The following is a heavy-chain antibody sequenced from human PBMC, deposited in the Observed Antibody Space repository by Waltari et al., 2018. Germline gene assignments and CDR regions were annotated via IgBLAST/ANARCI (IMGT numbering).Heavy chain of an antibody. CDR2: IDXNTGGX. CDR3: AXGGGVKVPAFDX. V-gene: IGHV1-2*02. D-gene: IGHD1-26*01. J-gene: IGHJ4*02. CDR1: GYTFTDYY. Sequence: XQLVQSXPAVXTPGASVQVSCKASGYTFTDYYIPWVRQDPGQGLEWXAWIDXNTGGXNYAKKFQGRXTMTRDTSISTAYMELSXLRPDDTAXHXGAXGGGVKVPAFDXWGQGILVTVSS.